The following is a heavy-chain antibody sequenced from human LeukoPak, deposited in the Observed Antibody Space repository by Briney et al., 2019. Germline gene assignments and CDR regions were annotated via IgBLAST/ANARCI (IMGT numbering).Heavy chain of an antibody. CDR2: INHSGST. CDR1: GGSFSGYY. J-gene: IGHJ4*02. Sequence: PSETLSLTCAVYGGSFSGYYWSWIRQPPGKGLEWIGEINHSGSTNYSPSLKSRVTISVDTSRNQFSLKLSSVTAADTAVYYCAGRVYYDSSGYYYRPIDYWGQGTLVTVSS. CDR3: AGRVYYDSSGYYYRPIDY. V-gene: IGHV4-34*01. D-gene: IGHD3-22*01.